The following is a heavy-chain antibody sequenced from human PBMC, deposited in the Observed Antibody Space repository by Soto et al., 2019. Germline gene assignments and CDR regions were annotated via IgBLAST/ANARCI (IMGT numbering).Heavy chain of an antibody. CDR1: GYTFTSYD. D-gene: IGHD5-12*01. CDR3: ARVSYNLGFYYYYGMDV. V-gene: IGHV1-8*01. J-gene: IGHJ6*02. CDR2: MNPNSGNT. Sequence: ASVKVSCKASGYTFTSYDINWVRQATGQGLEWMGWMNPNSGNTGYAQKFQGRVTMTRNTSISTAYMELSSLRSEDTAVYYCARVSYNLGFYYYYGMDVWGQGTTVTVSS.